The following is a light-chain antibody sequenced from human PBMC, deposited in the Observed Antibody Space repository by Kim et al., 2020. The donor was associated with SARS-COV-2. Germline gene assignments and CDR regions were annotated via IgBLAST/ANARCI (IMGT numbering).Light chain of an antibody. CDR2: VNSDGSH. CDR1: SGHSNYI. V-gene: IGLV4-69*01. Sequence: SVKLTCTLSSGHSNYIIAWHQQQPDKGPRYLMKVNSDGSHSKGDGIPDRSSGSSSGTERYLTISSLQSEDEADYYCQTWGTGTVVFGGGTQLTVL. CDR3: QTWGTGTVV. J-gene: IGLJ2*01.